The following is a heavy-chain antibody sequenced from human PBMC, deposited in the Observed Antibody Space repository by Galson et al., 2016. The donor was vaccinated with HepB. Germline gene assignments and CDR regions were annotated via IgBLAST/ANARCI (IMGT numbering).Heavy chain of an antibody. CDR1: GFTFSSYA. CDR2: ISGSGGST. Sequence: SLRLSCAASGFTFSSYAMSWVRQAPGKGLEWVSAISGSGGSTYYADSVKGRSTISRDNSKNTLHLQMNSLRAEDTAVYYCAKDIQMGVPAAFDYWGQGTLVTVSS. D-gene: IGHD2-2*01. V-gene: IGHV3-23*01. J-gene: IGHJ4*02. CDR3: AKDIQMGVPAAFDY.